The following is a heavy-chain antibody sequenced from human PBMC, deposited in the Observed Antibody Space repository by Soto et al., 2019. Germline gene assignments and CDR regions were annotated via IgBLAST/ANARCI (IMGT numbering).Heavy chain of an antibody. Sequence: SETLSLTCTVSGGSISSYYWSWIRQPPGKGLEWIGYIYYSGSTNYNPSLKSRVTISVDTSKNRFSLKLSSVTAADTAVYYCARAHFDYYDSSGYGNFDYWGQGTLVTVSS. D-gene: IGHD3-22*01. V-gene: IGHV4-59*01. CDR3: ARAHFDYYDSSGYGNFDY. J-gene: IGHJ4*02. CDR2: IYYSGST. CDR1: GGSISSYY.